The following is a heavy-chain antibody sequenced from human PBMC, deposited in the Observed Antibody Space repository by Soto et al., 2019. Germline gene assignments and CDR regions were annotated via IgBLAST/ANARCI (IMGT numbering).Heavy chain of an antibody. CDR3: ELGNDGIDI. CDR2: ISSGGDTI. CDR1: GFTVSDFY. J-gene: IGHJ3*02. V-gene: IGHV3-11*01. D-gene: IGHD1-26*01. Sequence: QVQVVESGGGLVKPGGSLRLSCAASGFTVSDFYMKWIRQAPGKGLEWLSYISSGGDTIYYADSVKGRFTLSRDNVKNSLYLQMNSLRAEDTAVYDCELGNDGIDIWGQGTLVTVSS.